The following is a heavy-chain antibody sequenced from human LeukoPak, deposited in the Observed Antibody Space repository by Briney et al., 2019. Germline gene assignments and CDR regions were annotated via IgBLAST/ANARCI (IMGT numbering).Heavy chain of an antibody. J-gene: IGHJ4*02. V-gene: IGHV3-21*01. Sequence: GGSLRLSCAASGFTFSDYSMNWVRQAPGKGLEWVSSISFTSSFVYYADSVKGRFTVSRDNAKDSLYLQMNSLRAEDTAVYYCASERLVVRGITGYFDYWGQGTLVTVSS. CDR1: GFTFSDYS. CDR3: ASERLVVRGITGYFDY. D-gene: IGHD3-10*01. CDR2: ISFTSSFV.